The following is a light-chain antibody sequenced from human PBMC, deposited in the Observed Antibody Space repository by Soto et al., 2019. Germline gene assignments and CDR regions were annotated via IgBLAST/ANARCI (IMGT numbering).Light chain of an antibody. CDR2: AAS. CDR1: QGISRY. CDR3: QKYYGAPQT. J-gene: IGKJ1*01. Sequence: DIQMTQSPSSLSASVGDRFTITCRASQGISRYLAWYQQKPGKVPKLLIYAASTLQSGVPSRFSGSGSGTDFTLTISSLKPEDVATYYCQKYYGAPQTFGQGTKVEIK. V-gene: IGKV1-27*01.